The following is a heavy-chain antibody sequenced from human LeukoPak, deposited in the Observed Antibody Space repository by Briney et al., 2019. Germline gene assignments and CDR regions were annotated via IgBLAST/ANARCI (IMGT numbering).Heavy chain of an antibody. CDR1: GGFISSYY. Sequence: TSETLSLTCTVSGGFISSYYWSWIRQPPGKGLEWIGYIYYSGSTNYNPSLKSRVTISVDTSKNQFSLKLSSVTAADTAVYYCARGARDSSGYYPLDYWGQGTLVTVSS. D-gene: IGHD3-22*01. CDR2: IYYSGST. CDR3: ARGARDSSGYYPLDY. V-gene: IGHV4-59*01. J-gene: IGHJ4*02.